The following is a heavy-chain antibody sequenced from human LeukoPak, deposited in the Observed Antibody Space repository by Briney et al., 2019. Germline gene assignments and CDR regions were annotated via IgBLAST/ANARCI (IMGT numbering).Heavy chain of an antibody. CDR2: IYSGGST. CDR3: AELGITMIGGV. V-gene: IGHV3-53*01. D-gene: IGHD3-10*02. J-gene: IGHJ6*04. Sequence: GGSLRLSCAASGFTVSSNYMSWVRQAPGKGLEWVSVIYSGGSTYYADSVKGRFTISRDNAKNSLYLQMYSLRAEDTAVYYCAELGITMIGGVWGKGTTVTIPS. CDR1: GFTVSSNY.